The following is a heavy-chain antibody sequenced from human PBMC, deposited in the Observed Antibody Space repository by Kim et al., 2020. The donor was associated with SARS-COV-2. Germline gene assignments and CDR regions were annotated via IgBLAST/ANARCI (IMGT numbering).Heavy chain of an antibody. V-gene: IGHV2-70*17. CDR3: VRGRYYYDF. CDR1: GFSLSTSGMC. J-gene: IGHJ4*02. Sequence: SGPTLVKPTQTLTLTCTFSGFSLSTSGMCVNWIRQPPGKALEWLARIDWDGDKLYSTSLKTRLTISKDTSKNQVVLTMTNMDPVDTATYYCVRGRYYYDFWGQGTLVTVSS. CDR2: IDWDGDK.